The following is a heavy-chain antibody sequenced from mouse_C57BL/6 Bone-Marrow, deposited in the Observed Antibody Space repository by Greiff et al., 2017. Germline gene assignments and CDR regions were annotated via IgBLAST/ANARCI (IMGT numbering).Heavy chain of an antibody. CDR2: IYPSDSET. V-gene: IGHV1-61*01. J-gene: IGHJ4*01. Sequence: VQLQQPGAELVRPGSSVKLSCKASGYTFTSYWMDWVKQRPGQGLEWIGNIYPSDSETHYNQKFKDKATLTVDKSSSTAYMQLSSLTSEDSAVYYCARSDGWYYYGSSYYAMDYWGQGTSVTVSS. CDR3: ARSDGWYYYGSSYYAMDY. D-gene: IGHD1-1*01. CDR1: GYTFTSYW.